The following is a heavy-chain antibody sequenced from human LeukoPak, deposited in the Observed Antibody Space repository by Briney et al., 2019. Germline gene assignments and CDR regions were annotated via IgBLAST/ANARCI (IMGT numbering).Heavy chain of an antibody. V-gene: IGHV3-15*01. CDR3: TTLYSPRFGY. Sequence: KPGGPLLLSCAASGFTFSNAWMSCVRQAPGKGLEWVGRNKSKNDGGTTDYAAHVKGRFTISRDDSKITLYLQMNSLKTEDTAVYCCTTLYSPRFGYWGQGTLVTVSS. CDR1: GFTFSNAW. CDR2: NKSKNDGGTT. J-gene: IGHJ4*02. D-gene: IGHD3-16*02.